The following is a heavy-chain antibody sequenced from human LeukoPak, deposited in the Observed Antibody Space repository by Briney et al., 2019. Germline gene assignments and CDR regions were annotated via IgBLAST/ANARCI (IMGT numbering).Heavy chain of an antibody. D-gene: IGHD3-22*01. J-gene: IGHJ6*03. CDR3: ARVPQHHYDSSDYPYYYMDV. CDR1: GGSISSYY. V-gene: IGHV4-59*01. Sequence: PSETLSLTCTVSGGSISSYYWSWIRQPPGKGLEWIGYIYYSGSTNYNPSLKSRVTISVDTSKNQFSLKLSSVTAADTAVYYCARVPQHHYDSSDYPYYYMDVWGKGTTVTVSS. CDR2: IYYSGST.